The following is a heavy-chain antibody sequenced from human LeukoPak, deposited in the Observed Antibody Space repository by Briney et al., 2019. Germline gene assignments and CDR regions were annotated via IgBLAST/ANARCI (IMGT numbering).Heavy chain of an antibody. CDR2: IYYSGST. CDR1: GGSVSSYY. J-gene: IGHJ6*03. Sequence: PSETLSLTCTVSGGSVSSYYWSWIRQPAGKGLEWIGYIYYSGSTNYNPSLKSRVTISVDTSKNQFSLKLSSVTAADTAVYYCARDHRHGSGPSPGDYYYYYMDVWGKGTTVTVSS. V-gene: IGHV4-59*02. D-gene: IGHD3-10*01. CDR3: ARDHRHGSGPSPGDYYYYYMDV.